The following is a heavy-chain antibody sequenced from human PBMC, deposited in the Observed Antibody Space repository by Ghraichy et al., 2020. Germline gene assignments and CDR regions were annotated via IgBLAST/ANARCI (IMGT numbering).Heavy chain of an antibody. D-gene: IGHD2-2*01. V-gene: IGHV3-13*01. CDR1: GFTFSSYD. CDR3: ARGLAVAPHYFHY. J-gene: IGHJ4*02. Sequence: GVLRLSCVASGFTFSSYDMHWVRQVTGKGLEWVSGIGTGGDTFYVDSVKGRFSISRENAKNSVYLQMNSLRVGDTAVYYCARGLAVAPHYFHYWGQGTLVTVSS. CDR2: IGTGGDT.